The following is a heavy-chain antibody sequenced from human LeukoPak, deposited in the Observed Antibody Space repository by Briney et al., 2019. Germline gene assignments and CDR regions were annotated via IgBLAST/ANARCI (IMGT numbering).Heavy chain of an antibody. CDR3: AKVSVRVISREYFDL. CDR2: ISGSGGST. V-gene: IGHV3-23*01. Sequence: PGGSLRLSCAASGFTFSSYAMSWVRQAPGKGPEWVSAISGSGGSTYYADSVKGRFTISRDNSKNTLYLQMNSLRAAATAVYYCAKVSVRVISREYFDLWGRGTLVTVSS. D-gene: IGHD3-22*01. J-gene: IGHJ2*01. CDR1: GFTFSSYA.